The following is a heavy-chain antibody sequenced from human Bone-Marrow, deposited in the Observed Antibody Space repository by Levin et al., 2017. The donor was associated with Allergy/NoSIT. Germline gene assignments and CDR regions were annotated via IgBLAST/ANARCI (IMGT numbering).Heavy chain of an antibody. CDR3: ANEPGPWTPIQTWTLF. V-gene: IGHV3-30*18. CDR1: GFSFSSYG. Sequence: PGGSLRLSCAATGFSFSSYGFHWVRQGPGKGLEWVASISYDGSNEYYADSVKGRFTISRDNHKNTVSLQMNSLRPEDTAVYYCANEPGPWTPIQTWTLFWGQGTLVTVSS. CDR2: ISYDGSNE. J-gene: IGHJ4*02. D-gene: IGHD3/OR15-3a*01.